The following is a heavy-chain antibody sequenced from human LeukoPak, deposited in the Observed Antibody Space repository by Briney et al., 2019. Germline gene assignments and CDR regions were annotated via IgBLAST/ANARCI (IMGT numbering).Heavy chain of an antibody. CDR2: IISKTSGGTT. D-gene: IGHD5-18*01. V-gene: IGHV3-15*01. CDR3: TTYRYNYGSTGYSYFDF. Sequence: GGSRTLSCAASGLTFANAWMSWVRQAPGKGLEWVARIISKTSGGTTDYAAPVKGRFTISRDDSKTTLYLQVNSLKTEDTAVYYCTTYRYNYGSTGYSYFDFWGQGTLVTVSS. J-gene: IGHJ4*02. CDR1: GLTFANAW.